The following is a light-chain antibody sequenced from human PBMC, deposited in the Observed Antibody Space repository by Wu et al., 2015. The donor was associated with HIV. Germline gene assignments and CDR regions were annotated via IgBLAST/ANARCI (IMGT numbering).Light chain of an antibody. CDR2: DAS. CDR1: QSVSSY. V-gene: IGKV3-11*01. CDR3: QQRARWPQT. Sequence: EIVLTQSPATLSLSPGERATLSCRASQSVSSYLGWYQQKPGQAPRLLIYDASNRATGIPARFSGSGSGTDFNLTISSLEPEDFAVYICQQRARWPQTFGQGTKVEIK. J-gene: IGKJ1*01.